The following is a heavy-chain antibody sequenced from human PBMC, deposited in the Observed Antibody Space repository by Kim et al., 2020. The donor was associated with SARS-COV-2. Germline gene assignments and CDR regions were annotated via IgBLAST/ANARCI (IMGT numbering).Heavy chain of an antibody. V-gene: IGHV3-23*01. CDR3: AKDQSYSSGWDSDY. J-gene: IGHJ4*02. Sequence: ADSVKGRFTISRDNTKNTLYLQMNSLRAEDTAVYYCAKDQSYSSGWDSDYWGQGTLVTVSS. D-gene: IGHD6-19*01.